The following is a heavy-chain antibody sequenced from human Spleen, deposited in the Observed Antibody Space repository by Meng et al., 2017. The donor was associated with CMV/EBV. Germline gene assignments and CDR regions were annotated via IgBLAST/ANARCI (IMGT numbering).Heavy chain of an antibody. CDR2: VTSSSSYI. J-gene: IGHJ4*02. Sequence: GGSLRLSCAASGLTLDIYSMNWVRQAPGKGLEWVSSVTSSSSYIYYADSVKGRFTISRDNAKNSLYLQMNSLRAEDTAVYYCARDYDFWSGQTFHPRYWGQGTLVTVSS. V-gene: IGHV3-21*01. CDR3: ARDYDFWSGQTFHPRY. CDR1: GLTLDIYS. D-gene: IGHD3-3*01.